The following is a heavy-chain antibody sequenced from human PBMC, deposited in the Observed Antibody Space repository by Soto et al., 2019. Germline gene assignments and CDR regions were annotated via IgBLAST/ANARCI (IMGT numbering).Heavy chain of an antibody. J-gene: IGHJ4*02. CDR2: INSNNGET. CDR3: AREILSGTKDFDY. D-gene: IGHD1-26*01. CDR1: GYTFTAYY. V-gene: IGHV1-2*04. Sequence: QVQLVQSGAEVKKPGASVKVSCKASGYTFTAYYIHWVRQAPGQGLEWMAWINSNNGETDYAQKFQGWVTVTRDTSIGTVYMELTRLKSDDTAVYYCAREILSGTKDFDYWGQGTLVTVSS.